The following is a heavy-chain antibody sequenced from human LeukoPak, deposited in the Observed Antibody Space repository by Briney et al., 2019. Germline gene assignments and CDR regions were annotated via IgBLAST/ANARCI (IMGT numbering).Heavy chain of an antibody. CDR1: GFTFGSYA. J-gene: IGHJ4*02. V-gene: IGHV3-23*01. D-gene: IGHD5-18*01. CDR2: ITASGGNT. Sequence: GGSLRLSCAASGFTFGSYAMGWVRQAQGKGLEWVSAITASGGNTYYEDSVKGRFTISRDNSKNTLYLQVNSLRAEDTAVYYCAKGNGYSYGRYYFDYWGQGTLVTVSS. CDR3: AKGNGYSYGRYYFDY.